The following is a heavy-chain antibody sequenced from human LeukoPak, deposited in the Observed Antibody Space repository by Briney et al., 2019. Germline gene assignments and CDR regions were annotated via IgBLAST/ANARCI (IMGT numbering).Heavy chain of an antibody. J-gene: IGHJ4*02. D-gene: IGHD2-2*01. CDR2: ISAYNGNT. Sequence: ASVKVSCKASGYTFTSYGVSWVRQAPGQGLEWMGWISAYNGNTNYAQKLQGRVTMTTDTSTSTAYMELRSPRSDDTAVYYCARPRSTYVFTEPYYFDYWGQGTLVTVSS. V-gene: IGHV1-18*01. CDR1: GYTFTSYG. CDR3: ARPRSTYVFTEPYYFDY.